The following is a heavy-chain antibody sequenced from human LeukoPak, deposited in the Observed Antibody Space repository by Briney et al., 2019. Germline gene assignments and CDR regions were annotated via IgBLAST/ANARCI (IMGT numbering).Heavy chain of an antibody. D-gene: IGHD3-10*01. CDR1: GGTFSSYA. CDR2: IIPILGIA. J-gene: IGHJ4*02. CDR3: ARAFNVRGVIAYYFDY. Sequence: ASVKVSCKASGGTFSSYAISWVRQAPGQGLEWMGRIIPILGIANYAQKFQGRVTITADKSTSTAYMELSSLRSEDTAVYYCARAFNVRGVIAYYFDYWGQGTLVTVSS. V-gene: IGHV1-69*04.